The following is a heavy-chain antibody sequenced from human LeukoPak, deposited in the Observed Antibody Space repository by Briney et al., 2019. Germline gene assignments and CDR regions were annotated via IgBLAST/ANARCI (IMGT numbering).Heavy chain of an antibody. CDR1: GYTFTSYG. D-gene: IGHD1-26*01. CDR2: ISAYNGNT. Sequence: ASVKDSCKASGYTFTSYGISWVRQAPGQGLEWMGWISAYNGNTNYAQKLQGRVTMTTDTSTSTAYMELRSLRSDDTAVYYCARDQGYSGSYWGSDYWGQGTLVTVSS. V-gene: IGHV1-18*01. J-gene: IGHJ4*02. CDR3: ARDQGYSGSYWGSDY.